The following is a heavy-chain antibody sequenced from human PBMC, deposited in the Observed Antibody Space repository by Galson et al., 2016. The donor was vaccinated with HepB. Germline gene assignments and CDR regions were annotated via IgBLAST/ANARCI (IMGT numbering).Heavy chain of an antibody. CDR3: AKRALERLFDY. CDR2: ISDSGGST. V-gene: IGHV3-23*01. Sequence: SLRLSCAASGFSFSDYWLTWVRQAPEKGLEWVSTISDSGGSTYYADSVKGRFIISRDNSKNTLSLQMNPLRAEDTAVYYCAKRALERLFDYRGQGTLVTVSS. CDR1: GFSFSDYW. J-gene: IGHJ4*02.